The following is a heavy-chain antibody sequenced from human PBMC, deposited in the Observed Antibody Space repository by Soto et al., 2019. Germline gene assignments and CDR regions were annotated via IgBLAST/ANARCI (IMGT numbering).Heavy chain of an antibody. CDR3: ARGLGP. CDR1: GGSISSGGYF. CDR2: IYHYGST. Sequence: QLQLQESGSGLVKPSQTLSLTCAVSGGSISSGGYFWSWIRQPPGKGLEWIGYIYHYGSTYYNPSLXSXXTISVDRSKNHSSLKLSSVTAADTAVYSCARGLGPWGQGTLVPVSS. J-gene: IGHJ5*02. D-gene: IGHD3-10*01. V-gene: IGHV4-30-2*01.